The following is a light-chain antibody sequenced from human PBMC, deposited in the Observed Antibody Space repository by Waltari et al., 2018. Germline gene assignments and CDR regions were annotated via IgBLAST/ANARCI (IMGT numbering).Light chain of an antibody. V-gene: IGLV3-21*02. CDR3: QLWDSSPV. CDR2: DDS. CDR1: NIGSKS. J-gene: IGLJ2*01. Sequence: SYVLTQPPSVSVAPGQTARISCVGNNIGSKSVNGYQQKAGQAPVLVVYDDSARPSGIPDRFSGSNSGNTATLTISRVEAGDEADYSCQLWDSSPVFGGGTKLTVL.